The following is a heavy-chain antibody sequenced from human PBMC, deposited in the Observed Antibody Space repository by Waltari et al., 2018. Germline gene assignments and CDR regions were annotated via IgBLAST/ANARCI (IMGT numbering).Heavy chain of an antibody. CDR3: ARGVVTPGYYYYYMDV. Sequence: QLQLQESGPGLVKPSETLSLTCTVSGGSISSSSYYWGWIRQPPGKGLEWIGSIYYSGSTYYNPSLKSRVTISVDTSKNQCSLKLSSVTAADTAVYYCARGVVTPGYYYYYMDVWGKGTTVTVSS. J-gene: IGHJ6*03. CDR2: IYYSGST. CDR1: GGSISSSSYY. V-gene: IGHV4-39*01. D-gene: IGHD2-21*02.